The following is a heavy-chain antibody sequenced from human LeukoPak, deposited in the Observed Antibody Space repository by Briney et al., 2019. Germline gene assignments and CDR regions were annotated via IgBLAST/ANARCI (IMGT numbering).Heavy chain of an antibody. J-gene: IGHJ6*03. Sequence: PGGSLRLSCAASGFTFSSYSMNWVRQAPGKGLEWVSSISSSSSYIYYADSVKGRFTISRDNAKNSLYLQMNSLRAEDTAVYYCARDYTGVTTVTTRSYYYYYMDVWGKGTTVTVSS. CDR1: GFTFSSYS. D-gene: IGHD4-17*01. V-gene: IGHV3-21*01. CDR3: ARDYTGVTTVTTRSYYYYYMDV. CDR2: ISSSSSYI.